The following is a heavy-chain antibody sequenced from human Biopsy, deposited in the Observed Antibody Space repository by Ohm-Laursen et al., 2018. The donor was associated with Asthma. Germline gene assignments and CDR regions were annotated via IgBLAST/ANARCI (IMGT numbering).Heavy chain of an antibody. J-gene: IGHJ3*01. CDR3: VKALGGGDGIDV. CDR2: ISTSGGSK. Sequence: GSLRLSCAASGFTFSSYAMSWVRQTPDRGLEWVSGISTSGGSKYYADSVKGRFTLSRDNSKTTLSLQMNSLTEGDTAVYYCVKALGGGDGIDVWGLGTTVTVSS. CDR1: GFTFSSYA. V-gene: IGHV3-23*01.